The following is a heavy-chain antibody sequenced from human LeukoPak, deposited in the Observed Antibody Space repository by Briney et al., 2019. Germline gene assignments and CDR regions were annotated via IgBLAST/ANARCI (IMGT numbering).Heavy chain of an antibody. CDR1: GFSFDDYD. J-gene: IGHJ4*02. V-gene: IGHV3-20*04. Sequence: GGSLRLSCAASGFSFDDYDMSWVRQAPGKGLEWVSGINWNGGSTGYADSVKGRFTISRGNAKNSLYLQMSSLRAEDAALYYCAREEWGYFDYWGQGTLVTVSS. CDR3: AREEWGYFDY. CDR2: INWNGGST. D-gene: IGHD3-3*01.